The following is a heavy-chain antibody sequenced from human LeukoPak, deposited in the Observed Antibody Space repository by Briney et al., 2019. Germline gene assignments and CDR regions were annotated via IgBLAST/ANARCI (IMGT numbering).Heavy chain of an antibody. J-gene: IGHJ3*02. V-gene: IGHV3-48*03. CDR2: ISNSGI. D-gene: IGHD5-18*01. CDR3: ARDTAMVTGAFDI. CDR1: GFMFTSYG. Sequence: SGGSLRLSCATSGFMFTSYGMNWVRQVPGKGLEWVAYISNSGILYADSVKGRFTISRDNARDSLNLQMNSLRADDTAVYYCARDTAMVTGAFDIWGQGTMGTVSS.